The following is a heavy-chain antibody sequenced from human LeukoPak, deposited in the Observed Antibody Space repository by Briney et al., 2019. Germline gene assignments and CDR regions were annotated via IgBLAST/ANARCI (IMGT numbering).Heavy chain of an antibody. V-gene: IGHV4-39*07. J-gene: IGHJ4*02. CDR1: GGSISSSSYY. Sequence: PSETLSLTCTVSGGSISSSSYYWGWIRQPPGKGLEWIGSIYYSGSTYYNPSLKSRVTISVDTSKNQFSLKLSSVTAADTAVYYCARVDAIAAAGTLGWGQGTLVTVSS. CDR2: IYYSGST. D-gene: IGHD6-13*01. CDR3: ARVDAIAAAGTLG.